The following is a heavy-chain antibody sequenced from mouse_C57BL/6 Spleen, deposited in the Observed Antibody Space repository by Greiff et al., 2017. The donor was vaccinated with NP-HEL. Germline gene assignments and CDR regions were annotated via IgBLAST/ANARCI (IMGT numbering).Heavy chain of an antibody. Sequence: QVQLKESGAELVKPGASVKISCKASGYAFSSYWMNWVKQRPGKGLEWIGQIYPGDGATNYNGKFKGKATLTADKSSSTAYMQLSSLTSEDSAVYFCARWTQLGPFAYWGQGTLVTVSA. CDR2: IYPGDGAT. D-gene: IGHD4-1*02. CDR1: GYAFSSYW. V-gene: IGHV1-80*01. J-gene: IGHJ3*01. CDR3: ARWTQLGPFAY.